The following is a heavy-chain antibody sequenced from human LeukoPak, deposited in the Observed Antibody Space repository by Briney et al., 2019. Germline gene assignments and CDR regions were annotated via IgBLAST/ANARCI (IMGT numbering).Heavy chain of an antibody. J-gene: IGHJ6*02. V-gene: IGHV4-4*07. D-gene: IGHD3-10*01. CDR2: IYKSGSS. CDR3: ARHDDYGSGSYPYYYYGMDV. Sequence: SETLSLTCSVSGGSISTYYWSWIRQSAGKGLEWIGRIYKSGSSNYNPSLKSRVSMSVDSSKNHFSLNLTSVTAEDTAVYYCARHDDYGSGSYPYYYYGMDVWGQGTTVTVSS. CDR1: GGSISTYY.